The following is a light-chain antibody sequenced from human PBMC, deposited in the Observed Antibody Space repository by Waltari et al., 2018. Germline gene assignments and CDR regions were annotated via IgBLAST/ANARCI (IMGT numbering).Light chain of an antibody. CDR3: VQAIAFPYS. Sequence: DIVMTQTPLSLPITPGERASISCRSSQSLLHSDGDIYLHWYLQKPGQSPQLLIYGGSNRASGVPDRFSGSGSGTDFTLRISRAEAEDVGVYYCVQAIAFPYSFGQGTKVEIK. CDR1: QSLLHSDGDIY. J-gene: IGKJ2*03. CDR2: GGS. V-gene: IGKV2-40*01.